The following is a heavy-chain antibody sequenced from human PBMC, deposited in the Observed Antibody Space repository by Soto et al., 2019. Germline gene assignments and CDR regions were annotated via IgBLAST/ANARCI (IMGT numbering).Heavy chain of an antibody. CDR2: ISGSGGST. CDR1: GFTFSSYA. Sequence: GGSLRLSCAASGFTFSSYAMSWVRQAPGKGLEWVSAISGSGGSTYYADSVKGRFTISRDNSKNTLYLQMNSLRAEDTAVYYCAKRVGPYSYGHDAFDIWGQGTMVTASS. J-gene: IGHJ3*02. CDR3: AKRVGPYSYGHDAFDI. D-gene: IGHD5-18*01. V-gene: IGHV3-23*01.